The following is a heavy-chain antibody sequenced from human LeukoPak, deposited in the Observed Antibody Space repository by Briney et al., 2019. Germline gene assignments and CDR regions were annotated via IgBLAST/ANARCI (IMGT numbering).Heavy chain of an antibody. J-gene: IGHJ4*02. CDR1: GGSISSSSYY. Sequence: AETLSLTCTVSGGSISSSSYYWGWIRRPPGKGLEWIGSIYYSGSTYYNPSLKSRVTISVDTSKNQFSLKLSSVTAADTAVYYCASGVALFDYWGQGTLVTVSS. CDR2: IYYSGST. CDR3: ASGVALFDY. V-gene: IGHV4-39*01. D-gene: IGHD2-15*01.